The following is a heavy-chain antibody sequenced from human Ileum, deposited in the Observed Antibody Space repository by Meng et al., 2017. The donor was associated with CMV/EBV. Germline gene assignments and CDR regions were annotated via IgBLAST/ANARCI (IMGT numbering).Heavy chain of an antibody. V-gene: IGHV1-18*01. J-gene: IGHJ5*02. Sequence: QVQLVQSGAEVKKPGASVKVSCKASGYTFITFGITWVRQAPGQGLEWMGWITPYNGKTDYTQRLQDRVTMTTDTSTNTVYVELRSLRSDDTAVYYCAREDYSASAATWGQGTLVTVSS. CDR2: ITPYNGKT. D-gene: IGHD2-21*01. CDR1: GYTFITFG. CDR3: AREDYSASAAT.